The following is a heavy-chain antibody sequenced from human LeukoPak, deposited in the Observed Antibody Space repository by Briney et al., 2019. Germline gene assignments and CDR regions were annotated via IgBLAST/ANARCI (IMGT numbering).Heavy chain of an antibody. Sequence: SVKVSCKASGGTFTSYAIIWVRQAPGQGLEWMGRIIPIFGTANYAQKFQGRVTITTDESTSTAYMELSSLRSEDTAVYYCARVVGLTYYYDSSGYSDAFDIWGQGTMVTVSS. CDR2: IIPIFGTA. CDR3: ARVVGLTYYYDSSGYSDAFDI. D-gene: IGHD3-22*01. CDR1: GGTFTSYA. J-gene: IGHJ3*02. V-gene: IGHV1-69*05.